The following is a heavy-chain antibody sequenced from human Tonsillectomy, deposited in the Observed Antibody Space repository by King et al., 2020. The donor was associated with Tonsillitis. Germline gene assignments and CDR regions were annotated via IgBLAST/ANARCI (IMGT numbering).Heavy chain of an antibody. Sequence: VQLVESGGGVVQPGRSLRLSCAASVFTFSSYAMHWVRQAPGKGLEWVAFISKDGNNKYYADSVKGRFSISRDNSKNTLYLQMNSLRAEDTAVYYCARRLRTVTHSYFDYWGQGTLVTVSS. D-gene: IGHD4-17*01. J-gene: IGHJ4*02. CDR2: ISKDGNNK. CDR1: VFTFSSYA. CDR3: ARRLRTVTHSYFDY. V-gene: IGHV3-30-3*01.